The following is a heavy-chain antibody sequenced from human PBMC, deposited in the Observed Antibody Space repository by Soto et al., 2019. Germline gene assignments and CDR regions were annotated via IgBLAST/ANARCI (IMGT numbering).Heavy chain of an antibody. CDR3: ARGTEIPRSDIAAIDY. Sequence: GASVKVSCKASGYTFTSYYLHWVRQAPGQGLEWMGIINPSGGSTSYAQKFQGRVTMTRDTSTSTVYMELSSLRSEDTAVYYCARGTEIPRSDIAAIDYWGQGTLVTVSS. V-gene: IGHV1-46*03. J-gene: IGHJ4*02. CDR1: GYTFTSYY. CDR2: INPSGGST. D-gene: IGHD6-25*01.